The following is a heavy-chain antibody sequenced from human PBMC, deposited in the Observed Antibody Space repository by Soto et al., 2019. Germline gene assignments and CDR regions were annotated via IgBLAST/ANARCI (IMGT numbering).Heavy chain of an antibody. Sequence: EGSLRLSCAASRFTFNSYSMNWVRQAPGKGLEWVSYISSGSRSIIYYADSVKGRFTISRDNAKNSLYLQINSLRDEDTAVYYCAREGSAVAGTEGYFDYWGQGTLVTVSS. V-gene: IGHV3-48*02. D-gene: IGHD6-19*01. J-gene: IGHJ4*02. CDR2: ISSGSRSII. CDR1: RFTFNSYS. CDR3: AREGSAVAGTEGYFDY.